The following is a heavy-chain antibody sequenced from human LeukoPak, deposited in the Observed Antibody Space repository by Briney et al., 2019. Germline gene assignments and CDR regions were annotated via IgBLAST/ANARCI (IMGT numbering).Heavy chain of an antibody. CDR1: GFTVSRNY. CDR3: AKDSSGSYFLVFDY. J-gene: IGHJ4*02. V-gene: IGHV3-66*02. Sequence: GGSLRLSCAASGFTVSRNYMSWVRQAPGKGLEWVSVIYSGGSTYYADSVKGRFTISRDNSKNTLYLQMNSLRAEDTAVYYCAKDSSGSYFLVFDYWGQGTLVTVSS. CDR2: IYSGGST. D-gene: IGHD1-26*01.